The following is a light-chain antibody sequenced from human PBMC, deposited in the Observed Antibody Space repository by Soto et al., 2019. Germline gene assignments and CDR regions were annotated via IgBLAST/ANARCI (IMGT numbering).Light chain of an antibody. J-gene: IGKJ1*01. CDR3: LQDYSYPWT. CDR2: ASS. CDR1: QGIRYD. Sequence: AIQMTHSPSSLSASVGDRVTITCRASQGIRYDLGWYQQKPGKAPKLLIYASSSLQSGVPSRFSGSGSGTHFTLTISSLQPEDFATDYCLQDYSYPWTFGQGTKVEIK. V-gene: IGKV1-6*01.